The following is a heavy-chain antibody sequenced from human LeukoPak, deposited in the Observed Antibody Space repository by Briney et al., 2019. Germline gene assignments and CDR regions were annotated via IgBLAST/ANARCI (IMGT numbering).Heavy chain of an antibody. Sequence: GGSLRLSCAASGFTFSSYSMNWVRQAPGKGLEWVSSISSSSSYIYYADSVKGRFTISRDNAKNSLYLQMNSLRAEDTAVYYCARIGAAAGIGYFDYWGQGTLVTVSS. CDR3: ARIGAAAGIGYFDY. V-gene: IGHV3-21*01. CDR2: ISSSSSYI. CDR1: GFTFSSYS. D-gene: IGHD6-13*01. J-gene: IGHJ4*02.